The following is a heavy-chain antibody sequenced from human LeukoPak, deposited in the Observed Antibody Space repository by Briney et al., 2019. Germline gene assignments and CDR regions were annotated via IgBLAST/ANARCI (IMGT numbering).Heavy chain of an antibody. J-gene: IGHJ4*02. D-gene: IGHD3-9*01. CDR1: GYTFTGYY. CDR2: INPNSGGT. Sequence: ASVKVSCKASGYTFTGYYMHWVRQAPGQGLEWMGWINPNSGGTNYAQKFQGRFTMTRDTSISTAYMELSRLRSDDTAVYYCANSYDILTGYYFDYWGQGTLVTVSS. V-gene: IGHV1-2*02. CDR3: ANSYDILTGYYFDY.